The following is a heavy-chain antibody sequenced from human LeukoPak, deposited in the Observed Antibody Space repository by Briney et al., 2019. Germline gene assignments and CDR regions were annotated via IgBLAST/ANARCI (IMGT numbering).Heavy chain of an antibody. CDR3: ARRSPPSAMVRGVPPGYYYYYYMDV. Sequence: GASVKVSCKAYGDTFIGYYMHWVRQAPGQGLEWMGWSNPKSGGTNYAQKFQGRVTMTRDTSISTDYMELNNLRSEDTAVYYCARRSPPSAMVRGVPPGYYYYYYMDVWGKGTTVTVSS. CDR2: SNPKSGGT. J-gene: IGHJ6*03. V-gene: IGHV1-2*02. CDR1: GDTFIGYY. D-gene: IGHD3-10*01.